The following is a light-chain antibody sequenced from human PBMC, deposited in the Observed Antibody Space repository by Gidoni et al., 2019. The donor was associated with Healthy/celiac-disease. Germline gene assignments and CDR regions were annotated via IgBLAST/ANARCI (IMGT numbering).Light chain of an antibody. CDR2: KAS. CDR3: QEYRTFS. Sequence: DIQMTQSPPTLSASVGDRVTITCRASQTIDDWVAWYQQKPGKVPNLLSYKASNLAFGVPSRVSGSGSGTEFTLTISSLQPDDVASYYCQEYRTFSFGQGTKLKIK. J-gene: IGKJ2*01. V-gene: IGKV1-5*03. CDR1: QTIDDW.